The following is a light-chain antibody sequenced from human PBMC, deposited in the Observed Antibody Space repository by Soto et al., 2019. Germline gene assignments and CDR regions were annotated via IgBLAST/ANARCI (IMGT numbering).Light chain of an antibody. Sequence: DIQMTQSPSTLSASVGDRVTITCRASQSISGWLAWYQQKPGKAPKLLIYNASNLETGVPSRFSGRGSGTEFTLTISSLQPDDFATYYCQQYNTYSPWTFGQGTKVNIK. J-gene: IGKJ1*01. CDR3: QQYNTYSPWT. V-gene: IGKV1-5*03. CDR2: NAS. CDR1: QSISGW.